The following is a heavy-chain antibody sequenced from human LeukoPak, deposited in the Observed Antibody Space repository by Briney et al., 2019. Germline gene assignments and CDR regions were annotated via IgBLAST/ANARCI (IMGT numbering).Heavy chain of an antibody. V-gene: IGHV4-34*01. CDR1: GGSFSGYY. CDR2: INHSGST. CDR3: TREDSSGVDY. D-gene: IGHD6-19*01. J-gene: IGHJ4*02. Sequence: PSETLSLTCAAYGGSFSGYYWSWIRQPPGKGLEWIGEINHSGSTNYNPSLKSRVTISVDTSKNQFSLKLSSVTAADTAVYYCTREDSSGVDYWGQGTLVTVSS.